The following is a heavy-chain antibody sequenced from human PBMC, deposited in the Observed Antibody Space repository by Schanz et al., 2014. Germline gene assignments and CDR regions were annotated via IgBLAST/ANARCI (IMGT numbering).Heavy chain of an antibody. Sequence: VYLVESGGGVVQPGGSLRLSCAASGFIFTNYGLHWVRQAPGKGLEWVATIKEDGSQKYYLDSVKGRFTISRDNARNSLYLQMTSLRAEDTALYYCTRDRAYHSFDYWGQGTLVTVSS. CDR3: TRDRAYHSFDY. CDR1: GFIFTNYG. J-gene: IGHJ4*02. CDR2: IKEDGSQK. V-gene: IGHV3-7*01. D-gene: IGHD1-26*01.